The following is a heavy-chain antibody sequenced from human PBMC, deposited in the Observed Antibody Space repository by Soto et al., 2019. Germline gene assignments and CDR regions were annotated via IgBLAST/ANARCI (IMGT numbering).Heavy chain of an antibody. CDR1: GFTFSSYG. Sequence: GGSLRLSCAASGFTFSSYGMHWVRQAPGKGLEWVAVIWYDGSNKYYADSVKGRFTISRDNSKNTLYLQMNSLRAEDTALYYCAKDGVRVSYYYYYMDVWGKGTTVTVSS. CDR2: IWYDGSNK. V-gene: IGHV3-30*02. D-gene: IGHD3-16*01. CDR3: AKDGVRVSYYYYYMDV. J-gene: IGHJ6*03.